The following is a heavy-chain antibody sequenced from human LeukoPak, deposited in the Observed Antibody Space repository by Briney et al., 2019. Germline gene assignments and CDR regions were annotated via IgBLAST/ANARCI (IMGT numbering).Heavy chain of an antibody. D-gene: IGHD6-19*01. CDR2: ISGTGGST. V-gene: IGHV3-23*01. CDR1: GFTFSSYA. CDR3: AKGFDSGGWYGVDY. Sequence: GGSLRLSCAASGFTFSSYAMSWVRQAPGKGLEWVSTISGTGGSTYYTDSLRGRITISRGNSKNALYLRVSSLRAGDTAVYFCAKGFDSGGWYGVDYWGQGALVTVSS. J-gene: IGHJ4*02.